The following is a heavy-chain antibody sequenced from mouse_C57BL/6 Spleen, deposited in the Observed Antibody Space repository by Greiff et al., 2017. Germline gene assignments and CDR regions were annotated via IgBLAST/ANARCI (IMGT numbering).Heavy chain of an antibody. CDR1: GYTFTSYG. CDR3: ARWGDHEGFAY. CDR2: IYPRSGNT. V-gene: IGHV1-81*01. Sequence: VQLQQSGAELARPGASVKLSCKASGYTFTSYGISWVKQRPGQGLEWIGEIYPRSGNTYYNEKFKGKATLTADKSSSTAYMELRSLTSEDSAVYFCARWGDHEGFAYWGQGTLVTVSA. J-gene: IGHJ3*01.